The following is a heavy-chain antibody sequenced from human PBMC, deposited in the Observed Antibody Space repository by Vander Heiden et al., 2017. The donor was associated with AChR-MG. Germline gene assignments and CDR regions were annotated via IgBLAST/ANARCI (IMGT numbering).Heavy chain of an antibody. CDR2: IKSKTDGGTT. CDR3: TTLGGTGEPWGYFDL. Sequence: EVQLVESGGGLVKPGGSLRLSCAASGFTLSNAWMSWVRQAPGKGLEWVGRIKSKTDGGTTDYAAPVKGRFTISRDDSKNTLYLQMNSLKTEDTAVYYCTTLGGTGEPWGYFDLWGRGTLVTVSS. CDR1: GFTLSNAW. D-gene: IGHD2-8*02. V-gene: IGHV3-15*01. J-gene: IGHJ2*01.